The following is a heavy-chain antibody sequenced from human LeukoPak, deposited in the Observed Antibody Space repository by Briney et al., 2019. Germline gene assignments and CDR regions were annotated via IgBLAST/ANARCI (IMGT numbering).Heavy chain of an antibody. CDR2: ISAYNGNT. D-gene: IGHD3-22*01. Sequence: ASVKVSCKASGYTFTSYGISWVRQAPGQGLEWMGWISAYNGNTNYAQKFQGRVTMTRDTSISTAYMELSRLRSDDTAVYYCARSPRTNYYDSNVAFDIWGQGTMVTVSS. CDR3: ARSPRTNYYDSNVAFDI. V-gene: IGHV1-18*01. CDR1: GYTFTSYG. J-gene: IGHJ3*02.